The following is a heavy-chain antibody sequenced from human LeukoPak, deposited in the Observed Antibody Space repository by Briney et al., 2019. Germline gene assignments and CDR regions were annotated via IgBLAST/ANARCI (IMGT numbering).Heavy chain of an antibody. V-gene: IGHV1-2*02. CDR2: INPNSGGT. Sequence: ASVKVSCKASGYTFTGYYMHWVRQAPGQGLEWMGWINPNSGGTNYAQKFQGRVTMTRDTSISTAYMELSRLRSDDTAVDYCARDGYSSGCLGYWGQGTLVTVSS. CDR1: GYTFTGYY. D-gene: IGHD6-19*01. J-gene: IGHJ4*02. CDR3: ARDGYSSGCLGY.